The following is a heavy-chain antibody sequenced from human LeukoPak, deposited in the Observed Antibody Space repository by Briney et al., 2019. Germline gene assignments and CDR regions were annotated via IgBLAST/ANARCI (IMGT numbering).Heavy chain of an antibody. Sequence: PGGSLRLSCAASGFTFSSYAMSWVRQAPGKGLEWVSAISGSGGSTYYADSVRGRFTISRDNSKNSLYLQMNSLRDEDTAVYYCARDRYDFWSGYYATYGMDVWGQGTTVTVSS. J-gene: IGHJ6*02. D-gene: IGHD3-3*01. V-gene: IGHV3-23*01. CDR2: ISGSGGST. CDR1: GFTFSSYA. CDR3: ARDRYDFWSGYYATYGMDV.